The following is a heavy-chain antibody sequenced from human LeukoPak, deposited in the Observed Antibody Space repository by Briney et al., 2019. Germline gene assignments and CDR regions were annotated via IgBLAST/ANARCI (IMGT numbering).Heavy chain of an antibody. V-gene: IGHV3-74*01. CDR1: RFTFSVHW. CDR3: ARDRVATIFTYHPMFDS. J-gene: IGHJ5*01. CDR2: INPDESDK. Sequence: PGGSLRLSCAASRFTFSVHWMHWVRRAPGKGLEWVSRINPDESDKAYADSVKGRFTISRDNAKSTLYLQMNSLRVEDTAVYYCARDRVATIFTYHPMFDSWGPGTLVTVSS. D-gene: IGHD3-10*02.